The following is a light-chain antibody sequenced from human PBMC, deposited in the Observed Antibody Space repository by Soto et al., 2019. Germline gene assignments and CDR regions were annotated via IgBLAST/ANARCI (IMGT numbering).Light chain of an antibody. V-gene: IGKV1-33*01. CDR2: DAS. J-gene: IGKJ4*01. Sequence: DIQMTQSRYSLSASVGARSTRTGMASQDVSSYLNWYQQKPGKDPQLLIHDASNLETGAQSRFSGSGSGTDFTLTISSLQPEDIATYYRQQYDNLPTLGDGTKVDIK. CDR1: QDVSSY. CDR3: QQYDNLPT.